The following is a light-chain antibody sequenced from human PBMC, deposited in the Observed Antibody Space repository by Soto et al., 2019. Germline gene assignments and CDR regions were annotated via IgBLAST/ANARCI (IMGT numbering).Light chain of an antibody. Sequence: DIQMTQSPSSLSASVGDSVTITCRASQNIFSFLGWYQHKPGKAPELLIYAASSLRSGVPSRFSGRGSGTDFALTISNLQPEDFAVYYCQQRSNWPLFTFGPGTKVDIK. CDR3: QQRSNWPLFT. CDR2: AAS. J-gene: IGKJ3*01. CDR1: QNIFSF. V-gene: IGKV1-39*01.